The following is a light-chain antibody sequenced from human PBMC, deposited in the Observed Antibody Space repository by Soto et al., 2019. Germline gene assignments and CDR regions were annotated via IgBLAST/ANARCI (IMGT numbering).Light chain of an antibody. CDR2: ITS. Sequence: DIQLNQSPSFLSASVGDRVTITCRASQGISDYLAWYQQELGKAPKVLIYITSTLQSGVASRFSGGGSGTEFTLTISSLQPEDSATYCCQQLRSYPLSFGGGTNVDIK. V-gene: IGKV1-9*01. CDR1: QGISDY. J-gene: IGKJ4*01. CDR3: QQLRSYPLS.